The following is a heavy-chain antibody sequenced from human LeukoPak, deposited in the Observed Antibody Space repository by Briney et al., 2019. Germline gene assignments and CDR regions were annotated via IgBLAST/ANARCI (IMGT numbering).Heavy chain of an antibody. Sequence: GGSLRLSCAASGFTFSSYAMSWVRQAPGKGLEWVSAISGSGGSTYYADSVKGRFTISRDNSKNTLYLQMNSLRAEDTAVYYCARTGYGDYSPLGMDVWGQGTTVTVSS. CDR2: ISGSGGST. J-gene: IGHJ6*02. D-gene: IGHD4-17*01. CDR3: ARTGYGDYSPLGMDV. V-gene: IGHV3-23*01. CDR1: GFTFSSYA.